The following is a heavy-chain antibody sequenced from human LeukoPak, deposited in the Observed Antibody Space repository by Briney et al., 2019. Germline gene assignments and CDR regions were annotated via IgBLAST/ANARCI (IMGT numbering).Heavy chain of an antibody. CDR2: INHSGST. D-gene: IGHD6-13*01. V-gene: IGHV4-34*01. CDR3: ARGHGGSWPITYYYGMDV. Sequence: PSETLSLTCAVYGGSFSGYYWSWIRQPPGKGLEWIGEINHSGSTNYNPSLKSRVTISVDTSKNQFSLKLSSVTAADTAVYYCARGHGGSWPITYYYGMDVWGQGTTVTVSS. CDR1: GGSFSGYY. J-gene: IGHJ6*02.